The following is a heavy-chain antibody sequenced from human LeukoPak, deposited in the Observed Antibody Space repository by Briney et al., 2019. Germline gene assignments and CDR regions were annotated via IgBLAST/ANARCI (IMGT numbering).Heavy chain of an antibody. D-gene: IGHD3-10*01. V-gene: IGHV4-4*02. CDR3: ARKYGSGSYLDP. Sequence: GSLRLSCAASGFTFSSYAMSWVRQPPGKGLEWIGEIYHSGSTNYNPSLKSRVTISVDKSKNQFSLKLSSVTAADTAVYYCARKYGSGSYLDPWGQGTLVTVSS. CDR2: IYHSGST. J-gene: IGHJ5*02. CDR1: GFTFSSYAM.